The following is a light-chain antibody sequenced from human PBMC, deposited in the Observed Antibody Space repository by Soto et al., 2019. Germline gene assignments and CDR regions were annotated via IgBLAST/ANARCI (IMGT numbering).Light chain of an antibody. Sequence: QSALTQPASVSGSPGQSITISCIGSSSDVGGYNYVSWYQQHPGKAPKLMIYEVTNRPSGVSDRFSGSKSGNTASLTISGLQAEDEADYYCSSYRSGSTWVFGGGTKLTVL. CDR1: SSDVGGYNY. CDR3: SSYRSGSTWV. CDR2: EVT. V-gene: IGLV2-14*01. J-gene: IGLJ3*02.